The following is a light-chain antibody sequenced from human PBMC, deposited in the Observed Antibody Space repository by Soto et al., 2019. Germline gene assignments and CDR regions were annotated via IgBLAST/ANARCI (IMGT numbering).Light chain of an antibody. CDR2: LAS. CDR3: QQYGSSPPWT. J-gene: IGKJ1*01. Sequence: EIVLTQSPGALSLSPGERATLSCRASQNVDSNYLAWYQQKPGQAPRLLIYLASSRATGIPDRFSGSGSGTDFTLTISRLEPEDFAVYYCQQYGSSPPWTFGQGTKVDIK. V-gene: IGKV3-20*01. CDR1: QNVDSNY.